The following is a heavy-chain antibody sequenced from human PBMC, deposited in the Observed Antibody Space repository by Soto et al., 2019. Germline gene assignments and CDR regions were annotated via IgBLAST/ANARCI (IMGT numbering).Heavy chain of an antibody. CDR2: INAGNGNT. J-gene: IGHJ4*02. Sequence: ASVKVSCKASGYTFTSYAIHWVRQAPGQRLEWMGWINAGNGNTKYSQKFQDRVTITRDTSASTDYMELSSLRTEDTAVYYCARDLGGWPDYWGQGTLVTVSS. V-gene: IGHV1-3*01. CDR1: GYTFTSYA. D-gene: IGHD6-19*01. CDR3: ARDLGGWPDY.